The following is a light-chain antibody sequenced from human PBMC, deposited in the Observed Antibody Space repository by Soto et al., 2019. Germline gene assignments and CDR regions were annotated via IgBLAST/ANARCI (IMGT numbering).Light chain of an antibody. V-gene: IGKV3-15*01. CDR3: QQYNNWPPT. CDR2: GAS. CDR1: QSVNTK. Sequence: EIVMTQSPATLSVSPGERATLSCRASQSVNTKLAWYQQKPGQPPRLLIYGASTRATGVPARFSGSGSGTDFILTISSLQSEDFAVYYCQQYNNWPPTFGQGTKVDIK. J-gene: IGKJ1*01.